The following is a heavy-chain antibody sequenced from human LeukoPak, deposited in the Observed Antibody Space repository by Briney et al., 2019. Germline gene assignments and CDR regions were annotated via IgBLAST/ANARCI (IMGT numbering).Heavy chain of an antibody. CDR3: APRGDIEHSYGYGKWFDP. D-gene: IGHD5-18*01. J-gene: IGHJ5*02. Sequence: SETLSFTCAVYGGSFSGYYGSWIRQPPGKGLEWIGEINHSGSTNYNASLKSRVTVSVDSSKNQFSLRLSSVTAADTAVYYCAPRGDIEHSYGYGKWFDPWGQGTRVTVSS. CDR1: GGSFSGYY. CDR2: INHSGST. V-gene: IGHV4-34*01.